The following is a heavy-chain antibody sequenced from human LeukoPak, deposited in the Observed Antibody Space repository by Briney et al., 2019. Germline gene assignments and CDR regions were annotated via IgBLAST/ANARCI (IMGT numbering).Heavy chain of an antibody. CDR1: GGILSKWS. D-gene: IGHD5-18*01. CDR3: ASGGVTVYSYGPDY. J-gene: IGHJ4*02. CDR2: IIPEFDEA. V-gene: IGHV1-69*13. Sequence: GASVKVSCKASGGILSKWSISWVRQAPGQGLEWVGTIIPEFDEAHYAQKLQGRDTISADDSATAAYMELRSLRSDDTAVYYCASGGVTVYSYGPDYWGQGTLVAVSS.